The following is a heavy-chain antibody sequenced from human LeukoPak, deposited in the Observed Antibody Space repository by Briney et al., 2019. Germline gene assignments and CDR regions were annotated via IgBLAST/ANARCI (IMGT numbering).Heavy chain of an antibody. CDR3: ARSAATAMVSVGYYYMDV. J-gene: IGHJ6*03. CDR2: ISSSGSTI. D-gene: IGHD5-18*01. Sequence: GGSLRLSCAASGFTFSDYYMSWIRQAPGKGLEWVSYISSSGSTIYYADSVKGRFTISRDNAKNSLYLQMNSLRAEDTAVYYCARSAATAMVSVGYYYMDVWGKGTTVTVSS. CDR1: GFTFSDYY. V-gene: IGHV3-11*04.